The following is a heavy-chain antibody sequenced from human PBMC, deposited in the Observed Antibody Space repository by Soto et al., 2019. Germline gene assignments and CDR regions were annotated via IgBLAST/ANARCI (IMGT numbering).Heavy chain of an antibody. V-gene: IGHV4-38-2*02. CDR3: AREGLDSSGYYDAFDV. Sequence: SETLSLTCAVSGYSISSGYYWGWIRQPPGKGLEWIGSIYHSGSTYYNPSLKSRVTISVDTSKNQFSLKLSSVTAADTAVYYCAREGLDSSGYYDAFDVWGQGTMVTVSS. D-gene: IGHD3-22*01. J-gene: IGHJ3*01. CDR1: GYSISSGYY. CDR2: IYHSGST.